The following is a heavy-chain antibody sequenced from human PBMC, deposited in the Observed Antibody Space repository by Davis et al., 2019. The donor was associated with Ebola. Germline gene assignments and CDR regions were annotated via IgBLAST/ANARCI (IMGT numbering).Heavy chain of an antibody. CDR3: ASLPTD. V-gene: IGHV3-30*03. CDR2: ISYDGSNK. J-gene: IGHJ4*02. Sequence: GESLKISCAASGFTFSSYGMHWVRQAPGKGLEWVAVISYDGSNKYYADSVKGRFTISRDNSKNTLYLQMNSLRAEDTAVYYCASLPTDWGQGTLVTVSS. CDR1: GFTFSSYG.